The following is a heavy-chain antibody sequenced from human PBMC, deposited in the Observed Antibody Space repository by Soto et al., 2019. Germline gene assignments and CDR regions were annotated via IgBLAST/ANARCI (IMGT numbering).Heavy chain of an antibody. Sequence: GGSLRLSCAASGFTFSSYAMHWVRQAPGKGLEWVAVILYGGSNKYYADSVKGRFTISRDNSKNTLYLQMNSLRAEDTAVYYCARDRKGLTDYWGQGTLVTVSS. D-gene: IGHD7-27*01. CDR2: ILYGGSNK. V-gene: IGHV3-30-3*01. J-gene: IGHJ4*02. CDR3: ARDRKGLTDY. CDR1: GFTFSSYA.